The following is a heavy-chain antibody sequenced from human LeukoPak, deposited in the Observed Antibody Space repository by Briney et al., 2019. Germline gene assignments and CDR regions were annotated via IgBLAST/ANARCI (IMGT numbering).Heavy chain of an antibody. Sequence: GGSLRLSCAASGFTFSNYAMNWVRQAPGKGLEWVAILSFDGSNKYYADSVKGRFTISRDNSRNTLYLHMNSLTSEDTAVYYRARGRCRSTSCYLGTWGQGTLVTVSS. V-gene: IGHV3-30*04. CDR3: ARGRCRSTSCYLGT. J-gene: IGHJ5*02. CDR2: LSFDGSNK. CDR1: GFTFSNYA. D-gene: IGHD2-2*01.